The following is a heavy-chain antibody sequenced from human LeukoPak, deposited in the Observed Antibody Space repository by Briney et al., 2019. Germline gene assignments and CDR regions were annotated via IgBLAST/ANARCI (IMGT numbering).Heavy chain of an antibody. CDR2: IYYSGST. CDR3: AKDPRFGELLDYYYYYMDV. J-gene: IGHJ6*03. Sequence: TLSLTCTVSGGSISSGGYYWSWIRQHPGKGLEWIGYIYYSGSTYYNPSLKSRDTISVETSKNQFSLKLSSVTAADTAVDYLAKDPRFGELLDYYYYYMDVWGKGTTVTVSS. D-gene: IGHD3-10*02. CDR1: GGSISSGGYY. V-gene: IGHV4-31*03.